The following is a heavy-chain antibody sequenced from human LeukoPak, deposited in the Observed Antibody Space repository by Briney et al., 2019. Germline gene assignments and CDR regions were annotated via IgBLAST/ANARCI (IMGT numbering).Heavy chain of an antibody. J-gene: IGHJ4*02. Sequence: PSETLSLTCTVSGGPISSYYWSWIRQPPGRGLEWIGFIYYSGSTNYNPSLKSRVTISVDTSKSQVSLKLSSVTAADTAVYYCARSLSVTTGGYFDYWGQGTLVTVSS. CDR3: ARSLSVTTGGYFDY. V-gene: IGHV4-59*08. CDR1: GGPISSYY. D-gene: IGHD4-17*01. CDR2: IYYSGST.